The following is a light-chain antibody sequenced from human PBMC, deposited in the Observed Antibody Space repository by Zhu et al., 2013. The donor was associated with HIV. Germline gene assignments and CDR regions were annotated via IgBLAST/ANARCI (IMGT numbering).Light chain of an antibody. CDR3: QQSYSTPRS. CDR2: KAS. CDR1: ESINIW. V-gene: IGKV1-5*03. Sequence: GDRVTITCRASESINIWLAWYQQKPGKAPNLLIYKASTLESGVPSGFSGSGSGTDFTLTISSLQPEDFATYYCQQSYSTPRSFGQGTKLEIK. J-gene: IGKJ2*04.